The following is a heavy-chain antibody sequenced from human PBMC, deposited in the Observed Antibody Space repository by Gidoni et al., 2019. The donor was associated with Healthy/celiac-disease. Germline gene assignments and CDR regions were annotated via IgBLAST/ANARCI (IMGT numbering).Heavy chain of an antibody. CDR3: ARGRGGSYYFYKEGRYFDL. CDR1: GGSFSGYY. V-gene: IGHV4-34*01. J-gene: IGHJ2*01. Sequence: QVQLQQWGAGLLKPSETLSLTCAVYGGSFSGYYWSWIRQPPGKGLEWIGEINHSGSTNYNPSLKSRVTISVDTSKNQFSLKLSSVTAADTAVYYCARGRGGSYYFYKEGRYFDLWGRGTLVTVSS. D-gene: IGHD1-26*01. CDR2: INHSGST.